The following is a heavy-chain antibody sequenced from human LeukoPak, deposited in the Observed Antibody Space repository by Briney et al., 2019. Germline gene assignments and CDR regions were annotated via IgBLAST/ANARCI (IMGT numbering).Heavy chain of an antibody. CDR3: ARANMVHDAFDI. Sequence: GGSLRLSCAASGFTVSSNYMIWVRQAPGKGLEWVSVIYSGGSTYSADSVKGRFTLSRHNSKNTLYLQMTSLRAEDTAVYYCARANMVHDAFDIWGQGTMVTVSS. V-gene: IGHV3-53*04. D-gene: IGHD3-10*01. CDR2: IYSGGST. J-gene: IGHJ3*02. CDR1: GFTVSSNY.